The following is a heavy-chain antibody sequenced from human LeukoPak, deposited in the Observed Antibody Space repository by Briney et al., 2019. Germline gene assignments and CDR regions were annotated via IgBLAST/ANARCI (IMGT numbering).Heavy chain of an antibody. CDR1: EFRFGRDW. Sequence: GGSLRLSCVASEFRFGRDWISWVRQAPGRGLEWLSYISPDGSTTTYADSVRGRFTSSRDNAKNTLYLQMNSLRAEDTAVYFCATAWSYWGQGILVTVSS. D-gene: IGHD2-21*02. V-gene: IGHV3-74*03. CDR3: ATAWSY. J-gene: IGHJ4*02. CDR2: ISPDGSTT.